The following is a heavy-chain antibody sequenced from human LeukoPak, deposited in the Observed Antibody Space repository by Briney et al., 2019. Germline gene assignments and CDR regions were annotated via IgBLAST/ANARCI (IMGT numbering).Heavy chain of an antibody. CDR1: GFTFSSYW. Sequence: GGSLRLSCAASGFTFSSYWMHWVRQAPGKGLVWVSRINSDASSTSYADSVKGRFTISRDNAKNTLYLQMNSLRAEDMAVYFCVRDLMGSGSTTAYLHHWGQGTLVTVSS. J-gene: IGHJ1*01. D-gene: IGHD1-1*01. CDR3: VRDLMGSGSTTAYLHH. CDR2: INSDASST. V-gene: IGHV3-74*01.